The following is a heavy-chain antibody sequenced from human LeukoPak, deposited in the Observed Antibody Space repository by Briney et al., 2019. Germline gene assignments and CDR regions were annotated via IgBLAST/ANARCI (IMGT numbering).Heavy chain of an antibody. CDR3: ARSLRSVGVVIIWYYGMDV. D-gene: IGHD3-3*01. CDR1: GYTFTSYD. Sequence: GASVKVSCKASGYTFTSYDINWVRQATGQGLEWMGWMNPNSGNTGYAQKFQGRVTMTRNTSISTAYMELSSLRSEDTAVYYCARSLRSVGVVIIWYYGMDVWGQGTTVTVSS. J-gene: IGHJ6*02. CDR2: MNPNSGNT. V-gene: IGHV1-8*01.